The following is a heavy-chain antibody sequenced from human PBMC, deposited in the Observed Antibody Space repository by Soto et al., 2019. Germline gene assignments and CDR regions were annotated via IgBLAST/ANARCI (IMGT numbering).Heavy chain of an antibody. J-gene: IGHJ5*02. V-gene: IGHV3-74*01. CDR2: INGDGRTT. CDR3: ARAAYGEYWFDP. CDR1: GFTFSGYW. D-gene: IGHD4-17*01. Sequence: EVQLVASGGGVVPPGGSLRLSCAASGFTFSGYWMHWVRQAPGKGLMWVSRINGDGRTTNYADSVKGRFTISRENAKNTLYLQMNSLRAEDTAVYYCARAAYGEYWFDPWGQGTLVTVSS.